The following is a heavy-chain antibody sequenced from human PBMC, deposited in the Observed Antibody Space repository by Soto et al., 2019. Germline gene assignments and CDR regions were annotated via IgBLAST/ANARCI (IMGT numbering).Heavy chain of an antibody. V-gene: IGHV3-74*01. Sequence: EVQVVESGGGLVQPGGSLRLSCTTSGFTFSNYWMHRVRQAPGKGLVWVSRVNNDGRNTIYTDSVKGRFTISRDNAKNTVYLEMNSLRADDTALYFCTRGGFMHAFDMWGQGTTVTVSS. CDR2: VNNDGRNT. CDR1: GFTFSNYW. CDR3: TRGGFMHAFDM. J-gene: IGHJ3*02. D-gene: IGHD3-16*01.